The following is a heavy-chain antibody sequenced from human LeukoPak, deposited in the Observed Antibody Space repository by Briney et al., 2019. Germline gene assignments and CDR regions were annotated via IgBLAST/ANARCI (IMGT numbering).Heavy chain of an antibody. D-gene: IGHD1-1*01. CDR2: IYSGGST. CDR3: AREDNGNFDY. V-gene: IGHV3-53*01. J-gene: IGHJ4*02. Sequence: GGSLRLSCAASGFTVSSNYMSWVRQAPGKGLEWVSVIYSGGSTYYADSVKGRFTISRDNSKNALYLQMNSLRAEDTAVYYCAREDNGNFDYWGQGTLVTVSS. CDR1: GFTVSSNY.